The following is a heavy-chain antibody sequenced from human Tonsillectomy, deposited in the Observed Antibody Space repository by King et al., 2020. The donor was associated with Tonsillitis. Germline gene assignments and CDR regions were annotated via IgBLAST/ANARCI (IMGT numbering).Heavy chain of an antibody. J-gene: IGHJ4*02. D-gene: IGHD4-17*01. CDR3: AGGQGAVIRGDALDY. Sequence: VQLVESGGGGVQPGRSLRLSCAASGFTFSHYGMHWVRQAPGKGLEWVAIIWYDGTNKYYADSVKGRFTGSKDTSKNTLYLQMDSLRVEDTAVYYCAGGQGAVIRGDALDYWGQGTLVTVSS. CDR2: IWYDGTNK. V-gene: IGHV3-33*01. CDR1: GFTFSHYG.